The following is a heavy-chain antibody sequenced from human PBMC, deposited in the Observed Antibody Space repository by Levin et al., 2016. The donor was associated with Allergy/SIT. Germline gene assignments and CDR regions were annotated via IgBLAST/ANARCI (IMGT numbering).Heavy chain of an antibody. Sequence: ASVKVSCKVSGYTLTELSMHWVRQAPGKGLEWMGGFDPEDGETIYAQKFQGRVTMTEDTSTDTAYMELSSLRSEDTAVYYCATGGPYCTNGVCSRHYYYYMDVWGKGTTVTVSS. CDR2: FDPEDGET. D-gene: IGHD2-8*01. V-gene: IGHV1-24*01. CDR3: ATGGPYCTNGVCSRHYYYYMDV. CDR1: GYTLTELS. J-gene: IGHJ6*03.